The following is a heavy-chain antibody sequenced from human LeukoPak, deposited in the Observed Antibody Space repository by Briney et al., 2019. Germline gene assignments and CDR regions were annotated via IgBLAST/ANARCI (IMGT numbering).Heavy chain of an antibody. CDR1: GFTFSTYV. Sequence: PGGSLRLSCAASGFTFSTYVMTWVRQAPGKGLEWVSAILGGGGGTYYTDSVKGRFTISRDNSKNTLYLQMNSLRAEDTAVYYCATTPGAYYYYHMDVWGQGTTGTVSS. D-gene: IGHD3-10*01. CDR2: ILGGGGGT. CDR3: ATTPGAYYYYHMDV. J-gene: IGHJ6*02. V-gene: IGHV3-23*01.